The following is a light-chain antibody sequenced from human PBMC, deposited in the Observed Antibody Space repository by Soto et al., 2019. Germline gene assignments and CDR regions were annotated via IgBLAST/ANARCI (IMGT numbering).Light chain of an antibody. V-gene: IGKV1-39*01. CDR3: QQSYSTPQT. Sequence: DIQRTQSPSTLSAAVGDRVTITCRASQSVRSYLNWYQQKPGKAPKLLIYAASSLQSGVPSRFSGSGSGTDFTLTISSLQPEDFATYYCQQSYSTPQTFGQGTKVDIK. J-gene: IGKJ1*01. CDR1: QSVRSY. CDR2: AAS.